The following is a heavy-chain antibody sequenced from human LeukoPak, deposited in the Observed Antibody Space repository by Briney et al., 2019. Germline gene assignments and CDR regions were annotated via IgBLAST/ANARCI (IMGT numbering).Heavy chain of an antibody. CDR3: ARNPRSAALPTYFDS. CDR2: ISGSGGNT. CDR1: GFTFSSYA. J-gene: IGHJ4*02. Sequence: PGGSLRLSCAASGFTFSSYAMSWVRRTPGKGLEWVSLISGSGGNTYYAESVRGRFTISRDNSKNTLYLQMNTLRVEDTAVYYCARNPRSAALPTYFDSWGQGTLVTVSS. D-gene: IGHD6-6*01. V-gene: IGHV3-23*01.